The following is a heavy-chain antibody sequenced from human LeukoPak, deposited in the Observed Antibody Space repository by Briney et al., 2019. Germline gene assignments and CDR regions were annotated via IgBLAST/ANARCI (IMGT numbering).Heavy chain of an antibody. CDR2: ITNDGGGT. V-gene: IGHV3-64*01. CDR1: GFTFSNYA. D-gene: IGHD3-10*01. J-gene: IGHJ4*02. CDR3: ARAWIIIDY. Sequence: GGSLRLSCAASGFTFSNYAMNWVRQAPGKGLEYVSTITNDGGGTYYATSVKGRFTISRDNSKNTLYLQMGSLRPDDMAVYYYARAWIIIDYWGQGTLVTVS.